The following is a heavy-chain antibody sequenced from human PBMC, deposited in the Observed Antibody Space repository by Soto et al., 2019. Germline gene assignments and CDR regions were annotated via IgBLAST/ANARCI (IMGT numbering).Heavy chain of an antibody. CDR3: EKDPKGGWLPHAFDI. Sequence: GGSLRLSCAASGFTFSSYAMSWVRQAPGKGLEWVSAISGSGGSTYYADSVKGRFTISRDNSKNTLYLQMNSLRAEDTAVYYCEKDPKGGWLPHAFDIWGQGPIVTVSS. CDR1: GFTFSSYA. J-gene: IGHJ3*02. D-gene: IGHD3-16*01. CDR2: ISGSGGST. V-gene: IGHV3-23*01.